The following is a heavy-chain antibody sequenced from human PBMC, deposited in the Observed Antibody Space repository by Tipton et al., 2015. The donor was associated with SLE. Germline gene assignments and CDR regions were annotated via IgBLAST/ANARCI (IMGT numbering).Heavy chain of an antibody. V-gene: IGHV3-74*02. J-gene: IGHJ4*02. Sequence: QLVQSGGGLVQPGGSLRLSCAASGFTFSSYWMHWVRQAPGKGLVWVSRINSDGSSTSYADSVKGRFTISRDNAKNTLYLQMNSLRAEDTAVYYCARNAYCSSTSCYGAFDYWGQGTLVTVSS. CDR2: INSDGSST. CDR1: GFTFSSYW. CDR3: ARNAYCSSTSCYGAFDY. D-gene: IGHD2-2*01.